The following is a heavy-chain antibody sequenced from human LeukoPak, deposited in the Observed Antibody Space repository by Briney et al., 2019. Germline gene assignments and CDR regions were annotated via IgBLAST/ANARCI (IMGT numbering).Heavy chain of an antibody. J-gene: IGHJ4*02. V-gene: IGHV1-69*01. Sequence: SVKVSCKASGGTFSSYAISWVRQAPGQGLEWMGGIIPIFGTANYAQKFQGRVTITADESTSTAYMELSSLRSEDTAVYYCARARSYYDSSGYHPPLFDYWGQGTLVTVSS. CDR3: ARARSYYDSSGYHPPLFDY. D-gene: IGHD3-22*01. CDR2: IIPIFGTA. CDR1: GGTFSSYA.